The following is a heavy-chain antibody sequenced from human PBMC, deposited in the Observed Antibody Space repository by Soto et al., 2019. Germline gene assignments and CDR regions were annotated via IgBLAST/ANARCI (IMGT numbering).Heavy chain of an antibody. D-gene: IGHD2-21*02. V-gene: IGHV3-23*01. CDR1: GFTFSSYA. CDR2: ISGSGGST. CDR3: AKDLNVVVTLPEYFQH. Sequence: GGSLRLSCAASGFTFSSYAMSWVRQAPGKGLEWVSAISGSGGSTYYADSVKGRFTISRDNSKNTLYLQMNSLRAEDTAVYYCAKDLNVVVTLPEYFQHWGQGTLVTVSS. J-gene: IGHJ1*01.